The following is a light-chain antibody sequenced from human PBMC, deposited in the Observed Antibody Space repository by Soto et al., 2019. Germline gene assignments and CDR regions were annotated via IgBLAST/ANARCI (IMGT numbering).Light chain of an antibody. CDR2: DAS. CDR1: ESLGVW. CDR3: QQYNSFST. J-gene: IGKJ1*01. Sequence: DIQVTQSPSKMSASVGEKVTITCRASESLGVWLAWYQQKPGKAPKLLIYDASRLQSGVPSRFTGSGSGTEFTLTISSLQPDDFSPYYCQQYNSFSTFGQGTKVEIK. V-gene: IGKV1-5*01.